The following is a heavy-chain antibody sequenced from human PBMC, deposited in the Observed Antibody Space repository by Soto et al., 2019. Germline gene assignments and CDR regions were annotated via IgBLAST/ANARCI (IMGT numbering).Heavy chain of an antibody. V-gene: IGHV5-51*01. Sequence: GESLKISCKGSGYSFTSYWIGWVRQMPGKGLEWMGIIYPGDSDTRYSPSFQGQVTISADRSVSTAYLQWSSLKATDTAMYYCARHGEYCSSTSCYGSSYYYYYYMDVWGKGTTVTVSS. CDR1: GYSFTSYW. D-gene: IGHD2-2*01. J-gene: IGHJ6*03. CDR3: ARHGEYCSSTSCYGSSYYYYYYMDV. CDR2: IYPGDSDT.